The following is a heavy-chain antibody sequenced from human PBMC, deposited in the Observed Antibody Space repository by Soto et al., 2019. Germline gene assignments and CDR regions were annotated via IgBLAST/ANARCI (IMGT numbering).Heavy chain of an antibody. V-gene: IGHV4-34*01. CDR1: GGSFSGYY. CDR2: INHSGST. CDR3: AMSGYSGYGISYYYYGMDV. D-gene: IGHD5-12*01. Sequence: QVQLQQWGAGLLKPSETLSLTCAVYGGSFSGYYWSWIRQPPGKGLEWIGEINHSGSTNYNPSLNSRVTISVDTSKNQVSLKLSSVTAADTAVYYCAMSGYSGYGISYYYYGMDVWGQGTTVTVSS. J-gene: IGHJ6*02.